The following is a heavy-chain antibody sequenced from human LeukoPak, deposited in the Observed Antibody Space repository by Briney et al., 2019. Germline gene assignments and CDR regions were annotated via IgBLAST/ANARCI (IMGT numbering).Heavy chain of an antibody. CDR3: ASRDGYNSGFDH. V-gene: IGHV4-30-4*08. CDR2: IYYSGST. J-gene: IGHJ4*02. CDR1: GGSISSGDYY. Sequence: SQTLSLTCTVSGGSISSGDYYWSWIRQPPGKGLEWIGYIYYSGSTYYNPSLKSRVTISVDTSKNQFSLKLSSVTAADTAVYYCASRDGYNSGFDHWGQGTLVTVSS. D-gene: IGHD5-24*01.